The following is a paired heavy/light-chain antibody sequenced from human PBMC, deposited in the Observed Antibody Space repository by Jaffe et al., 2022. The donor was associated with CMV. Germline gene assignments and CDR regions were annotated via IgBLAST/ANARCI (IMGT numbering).Light chain of an antibody. V-gene: IGLV3-1*01. CDR1: KLGDKY. CDR3: QAWDSSTGGV. J-gene: IGLJ1*01. Sequence: SYELTQPPSVSVSPGQTASITCSGDKLGDKYACWYQQKPGQSPVLVIYQDSKRPSGIPERFSGSNSGNTATLTISGTQAMDEADYYCQAWDSSTGGVFGTGTKVTVL. CDR2: QDS.
Heavy chain of an antibody. J-gene: IGHJ1*01. D-gene: IGHD1-26*01. CDR3: ARGEWELLSAEYFQH. CDR1: GGSISSYY. CDR2: IYTSGST. V-gene: IGHV4-4*07. Sequence: QVQLQESGPGLVKPSETLSLTCTVSGGSISSYYWSWIRQPAGKGLEWIGRIYTSGSTNYNPSLKSRVTMSVDTSKNQFSLKLSSVTAADTAVYYCARGEWELLSAEYFQHWGQGTLVTVSS.